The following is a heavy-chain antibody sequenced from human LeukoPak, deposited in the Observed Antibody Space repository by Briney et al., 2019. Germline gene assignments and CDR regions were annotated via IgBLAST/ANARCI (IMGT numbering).Heavy chain of an antibody. D-gene: IGHD6-19*01. CDR2: YSGSGSST. Sequence: GGSLRLSCATSGFTFSSYAMSWVRQAPGKGLEWVSTYSGSGSSTYDADSVKGRFTISRDMSKNALYLEMNSLRPEDAAMYYCARGTYSSGRCDVFDIWGPGTMVTVSS. J-gene: IGHJ3*02. V-gene: IGHV3-23*01. CDR1: GFTFSSYA. CDR3: ARGTYSSGRCDVFDI.